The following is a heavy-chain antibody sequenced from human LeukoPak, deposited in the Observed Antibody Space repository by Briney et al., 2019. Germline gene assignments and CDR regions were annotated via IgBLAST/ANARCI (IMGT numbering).Heavy chain of an antibody. CDR3: IREGVDTGFMDSVEM. D-gene: IGHD5-18*01. J-gene: IGHJ3*02. Sequence: PGGSLRLSCAASGFTFRSYDMHWVRQGAGKGLEWVSGINTVGGTFYSDAVKGRFTIFRENAKNSLYLQMNSLRVGDTAVYYCIREGVDTGFMDSVEMWGPGTRVTVSS. V-gene: IGHV3-13*01. CDR1: GFTFRSYD. CDR2: INTVGGT.